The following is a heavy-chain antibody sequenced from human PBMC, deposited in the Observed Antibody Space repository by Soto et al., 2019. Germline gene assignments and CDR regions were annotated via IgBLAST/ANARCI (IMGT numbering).Heavy chain of an antibody. V-gene: IGHV3-13*01. D-gene: IGHD3-16*02. CDR3: ARGSPPRSYYDYIWGSYRLYYYYMDV. J-gene: IGHJ6*03. CDR2: IVGDASGI. CDR1: GFTFSTYA. Sequence: PGGSLRLSCAAYGFTFSTYAMNWVRQAPGKGLEWVAVIVGDASGIDYAGSVKGRFTISRENAKNSLYLQMNSLRAGDTAVYYCARGSPPRSYYDYIWGSYRLYYYYMDVWGKGTTVTVSS.